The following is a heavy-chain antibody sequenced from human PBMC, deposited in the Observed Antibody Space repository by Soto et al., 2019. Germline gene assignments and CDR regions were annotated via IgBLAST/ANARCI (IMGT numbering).Heavy chain of an antibody. Sequence: GGSLRLSCAASGFTFSSYAMSWVRQAPGKGLEWVSAISGSGGSTYYADSVKGRFTISRDNSKNTLYLQMNSLRAEDTAVYYCAKGSVQIFCGDYCDYWGQGTLVTVSS. V-gene: IGHV3-23*01. CDR3: AKGSVQIFCGDYCDY. D-gene: IGHD3-3*01. CDR1: GFTFSSYA. J-gene: IGHJ4*02. CDR2: ISGSGGST.